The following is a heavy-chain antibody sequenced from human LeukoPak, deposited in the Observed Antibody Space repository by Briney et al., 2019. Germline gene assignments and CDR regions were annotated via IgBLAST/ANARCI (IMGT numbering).Heavy chain of an antibody. D-gene: IGHD6-13*01. J-gene: IGHJ3*02. Sequence: ASVTVSCKSSGYTFPNYGISWVRHAPGLGLEWMGWISAYNGNTNYAQKVQGRVTMTTDTSTSTAYMELRSLRFDDTAVYYCARDQSVRLLQTSSTYFKHVFAIWGQGSMVTVSS. CDR3: ARDQSVRLLQTSSTYFKHVFAI. V-gene: IGHV1-18*01. CDR2: ISAYNGNT. CDR1: GYTFPNYG.